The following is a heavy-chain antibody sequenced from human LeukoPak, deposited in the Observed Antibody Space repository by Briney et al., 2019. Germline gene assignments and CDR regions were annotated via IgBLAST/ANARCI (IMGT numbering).Heavy chain of an antibody. CDR3: AKDRGSLAAAGSLNYYFDY. CDR1: GFTFNTYG. J-gene: IGHJ4*02. V-gene: IGHV3-30*02. Sequence: GGSLRLSCTASGFTFNTYGMHWVRQAPGKGLEWVAVMKHDGTDIYYADSVKGRFTISRDNSKNTLYLQMSSLRAEDTAIYYCAKDRGSLAAAGSLNYYFDYWGQGTLVTVSS. D-gene: IGHD6-13*01. CDR2: MKHDGTDI.